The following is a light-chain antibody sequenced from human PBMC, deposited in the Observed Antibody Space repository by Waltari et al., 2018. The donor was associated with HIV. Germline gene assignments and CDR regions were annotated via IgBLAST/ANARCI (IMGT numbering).Light chain of an antibody. J-gene: IGLJ1*01. CDR3: CSYAGIWGV. CDR2: DVN. CDR1: SSDVGVYNY. V-gene: IGLV2-11*01. Sequence: QSALTQPRSVSGSPGQSVTISCTGTSSDVGVYNYVSWYQQHPGKAPKLMIYDVNKRPSGVPDRFSGSKSGNTASLNISGLQAEDESDYYCCSYAGIWGVFGTGTKVTVL.